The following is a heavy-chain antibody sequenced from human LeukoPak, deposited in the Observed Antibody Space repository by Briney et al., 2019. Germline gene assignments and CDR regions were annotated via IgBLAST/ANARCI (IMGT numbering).Heavy chain of an antibody. J-gene: IGHJ4*02. CDR2: IWYDGSTK. V-gene: IGHV3-33*01. CDR1: GFILSNYG. CDR3: AREVNPYYFDS. Sequence: GGSLRLSCEASGFILSNYGMHWVRQAPGKGLEWVAVIWYDGSTKNYADSVKGRFTISRDSSKNTLYLQMNSLRAEDTAVYYCAREVNPYYFDSWGQGTLVSVSS.